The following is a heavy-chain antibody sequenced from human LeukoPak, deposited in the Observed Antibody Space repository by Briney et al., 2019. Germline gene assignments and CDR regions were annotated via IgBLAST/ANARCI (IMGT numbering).Heavy chain of an antibody. CDR3: ARVYDGSYYFDY. CDR1: GGTFSNYA. J-gene: IGHJ4*02. V-gene: IGHV1-69*01. D-gene: IGHD1-26*01. Sequence: SVTVSCKASGGTFSNYAINWVRQAPGQGLEWMGGIIPIFDTTNYAQKSQGRVTITADESTSTAYMELSSLRSEDTAVYYCARVYDGSYYFDYWGQGTLVTVSS. CDR2: IIPIFDTT.